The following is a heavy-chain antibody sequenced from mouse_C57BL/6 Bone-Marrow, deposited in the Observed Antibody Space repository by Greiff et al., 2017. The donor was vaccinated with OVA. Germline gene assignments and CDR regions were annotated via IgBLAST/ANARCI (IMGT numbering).Heavy chain of an antibody. CDR2: ISDGGSYT. D-gene: IGHD1-1*01. CDR1: GFTFSSYA. CDR3: ARPLYYYGSSYAYFDY. V-gene: IGHV5-4*01. J-gene: IGHJ2*01. Sequence: EVQLVESGGGLVKPGGSLKLSCAASGFTFSSYAMSWVRQTPEKRLEWVATISDGGSYTYYPDNVKGRFTISRDNAKNNLYLQMSHLKSEDTAMYYCARPLYYYGSSYAYFDYWGQGTTLTVSS.